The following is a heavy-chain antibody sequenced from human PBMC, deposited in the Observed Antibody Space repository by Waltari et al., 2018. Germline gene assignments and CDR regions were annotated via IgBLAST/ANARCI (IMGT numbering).Heavy chain of an antibody. CDR1: GGSISSSSYY. V-gene: IGHV4-39*07. CDR2: IYYSGST. Sequence: QLQLQESGPGLVKPSETLSLTCTVSGGSISSSSYYWGWLRQPPGKGLEWIGSIYYSGSTYYNPSLKSRVTISVDTSKNQFSLKLSSVTAADTAVYYCARGPTPGIAVAYWVYWGQGTLVTVSS. CDR3: ARGPTPGIAVAYWVY. D-gene: IGHD6-19*01. J-gene: IGHJ4*02.